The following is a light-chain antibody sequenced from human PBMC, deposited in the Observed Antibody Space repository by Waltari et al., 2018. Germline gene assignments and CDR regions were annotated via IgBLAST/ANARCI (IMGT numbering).Light chain of an antibody. CDR2: WAS. CDR3: QQYYSTPRT. J-gene: IGKJ1*01. CDR1: QSVLYSSNNKNY. V-gene: IGKV4-1*01. Sequence: DIVMTQSPDSLAVSLGERATINCKSSQSVLYSSNNKNYLAWYQQKPGQPPTLLIYWASTRESGVPDRFSGRGSGTDFTLTISSLQAEDVAVYYCQQYYSTPRTFGQGTKVEIK.